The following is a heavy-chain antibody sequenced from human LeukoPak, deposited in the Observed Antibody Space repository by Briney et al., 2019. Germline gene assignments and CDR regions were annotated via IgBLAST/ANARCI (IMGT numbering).Heavy chain of an antibody. CDR1: GGTFSSYA. D-gene: IGHD3-22*01. V-gene: IGHV1-69*04. J-gene: IGHJ3*01. Sequence: SVKVSCKASGGTFSSYAISWVRQAPGQGLEWMGRIIPILGIASYAQKFQGRVTITADKSTSTAYMELSSLRSEDTAVYYCARSLYYYDSSGYYYWGQGTMVTVSS. CDR2: IIPILGIA. CDR3: ARSLYYYDSSGYYY.